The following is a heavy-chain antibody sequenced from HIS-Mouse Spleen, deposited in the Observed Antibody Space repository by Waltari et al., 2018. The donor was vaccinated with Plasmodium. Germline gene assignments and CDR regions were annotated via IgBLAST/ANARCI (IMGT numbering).Heavy chain of an antibody. Sequence: QVQLVESGGGVVQPGRSLSLSCAASGFTFSRCGLPWVRRAPGKWLEWVAVISYDGSNKYYADSVKGRFTISRDNSKNTLYLQMNSLRAEDTAVYYCAKDRRSSSWYVDYWGQGTLVTVSS. V-gene: IGHV3-30*18. CDR2: ISYDGSNK. CDR3: AKDRRSSSWYVDY. J-gene: IGHJ4*02. CDR1: GFTFSRCG. D-gene: IGHD6-13*01.